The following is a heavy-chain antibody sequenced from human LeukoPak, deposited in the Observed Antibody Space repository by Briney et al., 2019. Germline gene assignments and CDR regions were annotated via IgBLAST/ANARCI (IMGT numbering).Heavy chain of an antibody. CDR1: GYTFTSYG. V-gene: IGHV1-18*01. D-gene: IGHD3-3*01. CDR3: ARDFLGFTTISRPIYYYYYGMDV. Sequence: ASVKLSCKASGYTFTSYGISWVRQAPGQGLEWMGWISAYNGNTNYAQKRQGRVTMTTDTSTSTAYMELRSLRSDDTAVYYCARDFLGFTTISRPIYYYYYGMDVWGQGTTVTVSS. CDR2: ISAYNGNT. J-gene: IGHJ6*02.